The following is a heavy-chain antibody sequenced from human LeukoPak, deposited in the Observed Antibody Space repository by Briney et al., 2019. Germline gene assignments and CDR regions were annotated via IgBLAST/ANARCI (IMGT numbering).Heavy chain of an antibody. Sequence: GGSLRLSCAASGFTFDDYAMHWVRQAPGKGLEWVSAISGSGGSTYYADSVKGRFTISRDNSKNTLYLQMNSLRAEDTAVYYCAKSITGTFNWFDPWGQGTLVTVSS. CDR1: GFTFDDYA. J-gene: IGHJ5*02. CDR3: AKSITGTFNWFDP. CDR2: ISGSGGST. V-gene: IGHV3-23*01. D-gene: IGHD1-20*01.